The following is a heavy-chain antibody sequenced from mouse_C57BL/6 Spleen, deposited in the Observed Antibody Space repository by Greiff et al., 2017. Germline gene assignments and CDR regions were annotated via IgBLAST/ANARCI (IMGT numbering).Heavy chain of an antibody. J-gene: IGHJ2*01. V-gene: IGHV5-6*02. CDR2: ISSGGSYT. CDR1: GFTFSSYA. D-gene: IGHD4-1*01. CDR3: ARQGSWDNYFDY. Sequence: DVKLVESGGDLVKPGGSLKLSCAASGFTFSSYAMSWVRQTPDKRLEWVATISSGGSYTYYPDSVKGRFTISRDNAKNTLYLQMSSLTSEDTAMYYCARQGSWDNYFDYWGQGTILTVSA.